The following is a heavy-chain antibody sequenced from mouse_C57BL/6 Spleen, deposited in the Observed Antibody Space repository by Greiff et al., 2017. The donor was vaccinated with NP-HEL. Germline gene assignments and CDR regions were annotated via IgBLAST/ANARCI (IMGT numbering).Heavy chain of an antibody. V-gene: IGHV7-3*01. Sequence: EVKVVESGGGLVQPGGSLSLSCAASGFTFTDYYMSWVRQPPGKALEWLGFIRNKANGYTTEYSASGKGRFTISRDNSQRILYLQMNALRAEDIATYYCARYDCGSSYPYAMDYWGQGTSVTVSS. CDR2: IRNKANGYTT. J-gene: IGHJ4*01. CDR1: GFTFTDYY. D-gene: IGHD1-1*01. CDR3: ARYDCGSSYPYAMDY.